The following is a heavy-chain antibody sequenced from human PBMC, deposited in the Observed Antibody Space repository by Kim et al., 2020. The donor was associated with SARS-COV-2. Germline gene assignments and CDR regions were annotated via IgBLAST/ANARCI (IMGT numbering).Heavy chain of an antibody. J-gene: IGHJ4*02. Sequence: ASVKVSCKGSGYSFTTHAISWVRQAPGQGLEWLGWINAYNGDTNYAQKFQGRITMTTDTAAGTVYMELRSLKSDDTAVYYCARGGMPRFDYWGQGALVTVSS. D-gene: IGHD3-16*01. V-gene: IGHV1-18*01. CDR3: ARGGMPRFDY. CDR1: GYSFTTHA. CDR2: INAYNGDT.